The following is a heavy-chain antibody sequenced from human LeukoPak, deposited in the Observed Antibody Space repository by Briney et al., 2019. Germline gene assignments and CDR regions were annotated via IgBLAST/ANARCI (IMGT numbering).Heavy chain of an antibody. D-gene: IGHD6-13*01. CDR1: GGSFSGYY. J-gene: IGHJ6*03. V-gene: IGHV4-34*01. Sequence: PSETLSLTCAVYGGSFSGYYWSWIRQPPGKGLEWIGEINHSGSTNYNPSLKSRVTISVDTSRNQFSLKLSSVTAADTAVYYCARDLQNSSSWYGYYYYYMDVWGKGTTVTVSS. CDR2: INHSGST. CDR3: ARDLQNSSSWYGYYYYYMDV.